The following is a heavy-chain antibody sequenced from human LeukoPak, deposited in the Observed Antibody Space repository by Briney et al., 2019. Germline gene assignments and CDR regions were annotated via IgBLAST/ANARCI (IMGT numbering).Heavy chain of an antibody. CDR3: ARGRGRYRKVRGVDIFGYYYYYYMDV. Sequence: SETLSLTCAVYGGSFSGYYWSWIRQPPGKGLEWIGEINHSGSTNYNPSLKSRVTISVDTSKNQFSLKLSSVTAADTAVYYCARGRGRYRKVRGVDIFGYYYYYYMDVWGKGTTVTVS. V-gene: IGHV4-34*01. J-gene: IGHJ6*03. D-gene: IGHD3-10*01. CDR1: GGSFSGYY. CDR2: INHSGST.